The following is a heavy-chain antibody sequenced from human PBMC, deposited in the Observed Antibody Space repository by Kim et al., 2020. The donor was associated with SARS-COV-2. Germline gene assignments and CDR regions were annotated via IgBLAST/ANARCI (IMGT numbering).Heavy chain of an antibody. D-gene: IGHD4-17*01. CDR2: IYYSGST. Sequence: SETLSLTCTVSGGSISSGDYYWSWIRQPPGKGLEWIGYIYYSGSTYYNPSLKSRVTISVDTSKNQFSLKLSSVTAADTAVYYCASSDYGEGRELDYWGQGTLVTVSS. V-gene: IGHV4-30-4*01. CDR3: ASSDYGEGRELDY. J-gene: IGHJ4*02. CDR1: GGSISSGDYY.